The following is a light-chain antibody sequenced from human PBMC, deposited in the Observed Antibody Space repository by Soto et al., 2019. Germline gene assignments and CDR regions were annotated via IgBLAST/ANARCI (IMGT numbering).Light chain of an antibody. CDR1: QRVSGGF. Sequence: DIVLTQSPATLSLSPGERATLYCGASQRVSGGFLAWYQQKPGLEPXLILYDTSFRATGIPDRFSGSGSGTEFTLTISRLDPEDFAFYDCQHYGSSPSFGQGTKVDIK. V-gene: IGKV3D-20*01. J-gene: IGKJ1*01. CDR2: DTS. CDR3: QHYGSSPS.